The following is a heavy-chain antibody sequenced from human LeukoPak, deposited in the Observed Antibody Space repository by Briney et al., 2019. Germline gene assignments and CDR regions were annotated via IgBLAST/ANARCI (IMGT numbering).Heavy chain of an antibody. J-gene: IGHJ4*02. Sequence: SETLSLTCAVYGGSFSGYYWSWIRQPPGKGLEWIGEINHSGSTNYNPSLKSRVTISVDTSKNQFSLKLSSVTAADTAVHYCAISGPYYDSSGYLGYWGQGTLVTVSS. V-gene: IGHV4-34*01. CDR1: GGSFSGYY. CDR2: INHSGST. CDR3: AISGPYYDSSGYLGY. D-gene: IGHD3-22*01.